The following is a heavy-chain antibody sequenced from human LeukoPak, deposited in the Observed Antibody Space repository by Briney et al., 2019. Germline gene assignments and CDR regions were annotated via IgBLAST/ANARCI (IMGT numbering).Heavy chain of an antibody. J-gene: IGHJ4*02. V-gene: IGHV4-59*01. Sequence: PSETLSLTCTVSGGSISSFYWSWIRQPPGKGLEWIGYIYYTGSTNYNSSLKSRVTISVDTSKNQFSLKLSSVTAADTAVYYCAGTYYYDSSGYYHYSLWGQGTLVTVSS. CDR1: GGSISSFY. CDR2: IYYTGST. CDR3: AGTYYYDSSGYYHYSL. D-gene: IGHD3-22*01.